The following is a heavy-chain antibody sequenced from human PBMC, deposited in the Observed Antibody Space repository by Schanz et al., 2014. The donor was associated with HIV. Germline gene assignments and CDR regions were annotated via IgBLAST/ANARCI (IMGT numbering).Heavy chain of an antibody. J-gene: IGHJ3*02. D-gene: IGHD3-10*01. CDR1: RFTFSVYA. CDR3: ARENPLYYYLHGGPFDI. Sequence: VQLVESGGGLVKPGGSLRLSCAASRFTFSVYAMNWVRQAPGKGLEWVAVIWYDGTDKYYAGSVKGRFTISRDNSQNTMYLQMNRLRAEDTAVYYCARENPLYYYLHGGPFDIWGQGTMVTVSS. CDR2: IWYDGTDK. V-gene: IGHV3-33*08.